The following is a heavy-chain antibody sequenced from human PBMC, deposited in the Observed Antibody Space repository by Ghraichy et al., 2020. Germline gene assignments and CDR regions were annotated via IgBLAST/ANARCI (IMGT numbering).Heavy chain of an antibody. V-gene: IGHV4-34*01. J-gene: IGHJ4*02. CDR3: ARGAPGIAAAPVY. CDR2: INHSEKS. Sequence: SETLSLTFTVYGGSFDGYYWNWIRQPPGKELEWIGQINHSEKSDYNPSLKSRVTISVDTSKNQFSLKLSSVTAADTAVYYCARGAPGIAAAPVYWGQGTLVTVSS. CDR1: GGSFDGYY. D-gene: IGHD6-13*01.